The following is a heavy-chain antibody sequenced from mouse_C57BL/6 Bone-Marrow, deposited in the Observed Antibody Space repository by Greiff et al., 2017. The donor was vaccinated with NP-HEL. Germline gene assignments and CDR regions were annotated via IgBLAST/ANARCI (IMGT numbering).Heavy chain of an antibody. CDR1: GYTFTSYW. CDR2: INPSSGYT. Sequence: QVQLKESGAELAKPGASVKLSCKASGYTFTSYWMHWVKQRPGQGLEWIGYINPSSGYTKYNQKFKDKATLTADKSSSTAYMQLSSLTYEDSAVYYCAIYDGYFYWYFDVWGTGTTVTVSS. D-gene: IGHD2-3*01. V-gene: IGHV1-7*01. J-gene: IGHJ1*03. CDR3: AIYDGYFYWYFDV.